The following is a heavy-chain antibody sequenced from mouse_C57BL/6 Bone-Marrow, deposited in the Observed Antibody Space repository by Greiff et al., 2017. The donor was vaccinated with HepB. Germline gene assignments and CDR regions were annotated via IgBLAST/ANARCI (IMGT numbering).Heavy chain of an antibody. Sequence: VQLQQPGAELVKPGASVKLSCKASGYTFTSYWMHWVKQRPGQGLEWIGMIHPNSGSTNYNEKFKSKATLTVDKSSSTAYMQLSSLPSEDSAVYYCAREDYDGYIYFDFGGRGTGTTVT. D-gene: IGHD2-3*01. CDR2: IHPNSGST. CDR1: GYTFTSYW. J-gene: IGHJ1*03. V-gene: IGHV1-64*01. CDR3: AREDYDGYIYFDFGG.